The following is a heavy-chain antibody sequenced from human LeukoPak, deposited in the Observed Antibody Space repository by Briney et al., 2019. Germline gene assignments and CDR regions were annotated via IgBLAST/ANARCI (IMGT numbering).Heavy chain of an antibody. CDR1: GFTFSSYW. D-gene: IGHD2-2*01. CDR3: ARQHCTSSSCYAPENYYYYYMDG. Sequence: GGSLRLSCAASGFTFSSYWMNWVRQAPGKGLEWVSNIKKDGSDIYYADSVKGRFTISRDNAKNSLYLQMNSLRAEDTAVYYCARQHCTSSSCYAPENYYYYYMDGGGKGTPVTVSS. V-gene: IGHV3-7*01. J-gene: IGHJ6*03. CDR2: IKKDGSDI.